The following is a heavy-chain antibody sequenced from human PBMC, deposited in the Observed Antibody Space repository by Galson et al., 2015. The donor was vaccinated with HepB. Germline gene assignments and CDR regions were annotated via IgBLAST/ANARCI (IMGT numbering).Heavy chain of an antibody. V-gene: IGHV1-69*04. D-gene: IGHD5-24*01. Sequence: SVKVSCKASGGTFSSYTISWVRQAPGQGLEWMGRIIPILGIANYAQKFQGRVTITADKSTSTAYMELSSLGSEDTAVYYCARDRGDGYTNDAFDIWGQGTMVTVSS. CDR1: GGTFSSYT. CDR2: IIPILGIA. CDR3: ARDRGDGYTNDAFDI. J-gene: IGHJ3*02.